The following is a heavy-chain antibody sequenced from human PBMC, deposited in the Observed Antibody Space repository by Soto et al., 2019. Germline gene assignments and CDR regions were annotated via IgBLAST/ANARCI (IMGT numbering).Heavy chain of an antibody. V-gene: IGHV1-18*01. CDR3: AREGSAYYYDSSGYYPDAFDI. CDR1: GYTFTSYG. Sequence: ASVKVSCKASGYTFTSYGISWVRQAPGQGLEWMGWISAYNGNTNYAQKLQGRVTMTTDTSTSTAYMELRSLRSDDTAVYYCAREGSAYYYDSSGYYPDAFDIWGQGTMVTVSS. CDR2: ISAYNGNT. D-gene: IGHD3-22*01. J-gene: IGHJ3*02.